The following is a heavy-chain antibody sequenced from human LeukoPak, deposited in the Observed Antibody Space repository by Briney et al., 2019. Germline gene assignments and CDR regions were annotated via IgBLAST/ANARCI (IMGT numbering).Heavy chain of an antibody. Sequence: SETLSLTCTVSGGSISSYYWSWIRQPAGKGLEWIGRIYTSGSANYNPSLKSRVTMSVDTSKNQFSLKLSSVTAADTAVYYCARVSSGWSPNAFDIWGQGTMVTVSS. J-gene: IGHJ3*02. CDR2: IYTSGSA. CDR3: ARVSSGWSPNAFDI. D-gene: IGHD6-19*01. CDR1: GGSISSYY. V-gene: IGHV4-4*07.